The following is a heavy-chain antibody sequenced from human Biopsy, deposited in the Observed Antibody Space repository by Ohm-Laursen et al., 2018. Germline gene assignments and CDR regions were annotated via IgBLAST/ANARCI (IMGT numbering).Heavy chain of an antibody. D-gene: IGHD1-26*01. J-gene: IGHJ4*02. CDR2: IYYSGST. Sequence: SDTLSLTCTVSGGSIGSFFWSWIRQPPGKGLEWIGYIYYSGSTNYNPSLRSRVTISVDTAKKQFSLSLRSVTAADTAVYYCARVGAGAPSIDYFDYWGQGALVTVSS. CDR1: GGSIGSFF. CDR3: ARVGAGAPSIDYFDY. V-gene: IGHV4-59*12.